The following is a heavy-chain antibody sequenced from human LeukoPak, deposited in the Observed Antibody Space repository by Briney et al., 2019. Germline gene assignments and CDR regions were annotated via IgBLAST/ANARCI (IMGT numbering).Heavy chain of an antibody. Sequence: GGSLRLSCAASGFTFSSYEMNWVRQAPGKGLEWVSYISSSGSTIYYADSVKGRFTISRDNAKNSLYLQMNSLRAEDTAVYYCARGYQDYYYYYGMGVWGKGTTVTVSS. J-gene: IGHJ6*04. V-gene: IGHV3-48*03. D-gene: IGHD2-2*01. CDR2: ISSSGSTI. CDR1: GFTFSSYE. CDR3: ARGYQDYYYYYGMGV.